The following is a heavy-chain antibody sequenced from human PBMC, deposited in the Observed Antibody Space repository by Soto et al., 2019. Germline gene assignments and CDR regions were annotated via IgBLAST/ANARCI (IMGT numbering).Heavy chain of an antibody. CDR2: IIPIFGTA. CDR3: ASGDYVWGSYRYPRDDHGMDV. Sequence: GASVKVSCKASGGTFSSYAISWVRQAPGQGLEWMGGIIPIFGTANYAQKFQGRVTITADESTSTAYMELSSLRSEDTAVYYCASGDYVWGSYRYPRDDHGMDVWGQGTTVTVSS. V-gene: IGHV1-69*13. CDR1: GGTFSSYA. D-gene: IGHD3-16*02. J-gene: IGHJ6*02.